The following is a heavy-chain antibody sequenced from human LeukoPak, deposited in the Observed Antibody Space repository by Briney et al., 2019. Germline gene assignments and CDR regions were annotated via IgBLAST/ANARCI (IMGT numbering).Heavy chain of an antibody. Sequence: PSETLSLTCTVSGGSISSSSYYWGWIRQPPGKGLEWIGSIYYSGSTYYNPSLKSRVTISVDTSKNQFSLKLSSVTAADTAVYYCASQQLVYYYYYYMDVWGKGTTVTISS. J-gene: IGHJ6*03. V-gene: IGHV4-39*01. D-gene: IGHD6-13*01. CDR1: GGSISSSSYY. CDR2: IYYSGST. CDR3: ASQQLVYYYYYYMDV.